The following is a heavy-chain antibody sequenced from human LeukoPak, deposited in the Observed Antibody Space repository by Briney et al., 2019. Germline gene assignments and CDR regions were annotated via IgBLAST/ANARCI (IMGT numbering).Heavy chain of an antibody. V-gene: IGHV1-8*01. D-gene: IGHD3-3*01. CDR1: GHTFTSYD. CDR3: ARIKSIRDFWSGYYMIDAFDI. J-gene: IGHJ3*02. Sequence: ASVKVSCKASGHTFTSYDINWVRQATGQGLEWMGWMNPNSGNTGYAQNFQGRVTMTRNTSISTAYMELSSLRPEDTAVYYCARIKSIRDFWSGYYMIDAFDIWGQGTMVTVSS. CDR2: MNPNSGNT.